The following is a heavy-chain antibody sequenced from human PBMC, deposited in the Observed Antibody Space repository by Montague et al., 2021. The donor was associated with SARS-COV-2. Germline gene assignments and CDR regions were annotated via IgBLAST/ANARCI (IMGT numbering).Heavy chain of an antibody. CDR3: VREKYYFDDSGSK. D-gene: IGHD3-22*01. Sequence: SETQSLTCSVSGVSISSGSYYWSWVRQPPGKGLEWIGYVYHTGSTNYNPSLRSRVTLSIDTSKNQFSLNLTSVTAADTAVYYCVREKYYFDDSGSKWGQGTLFTV. J-gene: IGHJ4*02. CDR1: GVSISSGSYY. CDR2: VYHTGST. V-gene: IGHV4-61*01.